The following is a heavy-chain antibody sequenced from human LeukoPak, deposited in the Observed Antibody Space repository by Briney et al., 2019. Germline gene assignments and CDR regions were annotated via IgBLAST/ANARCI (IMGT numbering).Heavy chain of an antibody. V-gene: IGHV3-11*04. J-gene: IGHJ6*03. CDR1: GFTFSDYY. CDR2: ISSSGSTI. D-gene: IGHD6-25*01. CDR3: ARESFSSGARYYYYYMDV. Sequence: EGSLRLSCAASGFTFSDYYMSWVREAPGKGLEWGSYISSSGSTIYYADSVKGRFTISRDNAKNSLYLQMNSLRAEDTAVYSCARESFSSGARYYYYYMDVWGKGATVTVSS.